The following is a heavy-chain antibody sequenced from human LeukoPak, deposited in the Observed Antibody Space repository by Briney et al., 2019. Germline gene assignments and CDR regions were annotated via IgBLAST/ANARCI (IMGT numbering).Heavy chain of an antibody. J-gene: IGHJ4*02. CDR1: GFGFSGAW. V-gene: IGHV3-15*01. CDR3: TTDPRY. CDR2: IKSKSDGGTI. Sequence: GGSLRLSCAGSGFGFSGAWMSWVRQAPGKGLEWISRIKSKSDGGTIDYAAPVKGRFTISRDDSKSTLYLQLNSLKIEDTAMYYRTTDPRYWGQGTLVTVSS.